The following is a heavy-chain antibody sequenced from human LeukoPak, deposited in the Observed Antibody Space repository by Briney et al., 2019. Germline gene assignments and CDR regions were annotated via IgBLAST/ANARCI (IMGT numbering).Heavy chain of an antibody. V-gene: IGHV3-23*01. D-gene: IGHD6-13*01. J-gene: IGHJ6*02. Sequence: GGSLRLSCAASGFTFSSYAMSWVRQAPGKGLEWVSAISGSGGSTYYADSVKGRFTISRDNSKNTLYPQMNSLRAEDTAVYYCAKDPAAAGVYYYYYGMDVWGQGTTVTVSS. CDR3: AKDPAAAGVYYYYYGMDV. CDR2: ISGSGGST. CDR1: GFTFSSYA.